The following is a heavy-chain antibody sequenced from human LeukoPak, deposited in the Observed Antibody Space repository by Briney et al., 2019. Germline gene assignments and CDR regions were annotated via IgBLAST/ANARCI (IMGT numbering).Heavy chain of an antibody. CDR2: ISAYNGNT. CDR1: GYTFTSYG. CDR3: ARDLRAVAGTERENRFDP. J-gene: IGHJ5*02. Sequence: ASVKVSCKASGYTFTSYGISWVRQAPGQGLEWMGWISAYNGNTNYAQKLQGRVTMTTDTSTSTAYMELRSLRSDDTAVYYCARDLRAVAGTERENRFDPWGQGTLVTVSS. D-gene: IGHD6-19*01. V-gene: IGHV1-18*01.